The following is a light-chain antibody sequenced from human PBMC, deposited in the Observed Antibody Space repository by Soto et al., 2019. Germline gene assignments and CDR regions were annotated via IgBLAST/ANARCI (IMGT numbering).Light chain of an antibody. J-gene: IGLJ3*02. CDR2: VTSDGSH. CDR1: SGHSDYD. V-gene: IGLV4-69*01. Sequence: QLVLTQSPSASASPGASVKLTCTLSSGHSDYDIAWHQQQPEKGPRYLMKVTSDGSHTKGDGIPDRFSGSSSGADRYLTISSLRSDDEADYYCQAWGTGGVFGGGTKVTVL. CDR3: QAWGTGGV.